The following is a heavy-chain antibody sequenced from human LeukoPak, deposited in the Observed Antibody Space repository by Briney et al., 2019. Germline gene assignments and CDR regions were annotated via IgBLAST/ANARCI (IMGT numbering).Heavy chain of an antibody. CDR1: GGTFSSYA. V-gene: IGHV1-69*13. J-gene: IGHJ6*02. D-gene: IGHD3-22*01. CDR3: ARDSLDSSGYYYYYGMDV. CDR2: IIPIFGTA. Sequence: GASVKVSCKASGGTFSSYAISWVRQAPGQGLEWMGGIIPIFGTANYAQKFQGRVTITADESTSTAYMELSSLRSEDTAVYYCARDSLDSSGYYYYYGMDVWGQGTTVTVSS.